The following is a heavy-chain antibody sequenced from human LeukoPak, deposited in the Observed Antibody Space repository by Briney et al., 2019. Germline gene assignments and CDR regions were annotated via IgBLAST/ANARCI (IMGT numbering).Heavy chain of an antibody. V-gene: IGHV4-39*01. Sequence: SETLSLTCTVSGGPISSSSYYWGWIRQPPGKGLEWIGSIYYSVSTYYNPSLKSRLTISVDTSKNQFSLKLSSVTAADTAVYYCARLIVGATNYYFDYWGQGTLVTVSS. CDR3: ARLIVGATNYYFDY. D-gene: IGHD1-26*01. CDR1: GGPISSSSYY. J-gene: IGHJ4*02. CDR2: IYYSVST.